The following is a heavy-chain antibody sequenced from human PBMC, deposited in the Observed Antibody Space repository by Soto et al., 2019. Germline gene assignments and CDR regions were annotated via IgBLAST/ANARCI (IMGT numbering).Heavy chain of an antibody. D-gene: IGHD3-9*01. Sequence: EVQLVESGGGLVQPGGSLRLSCVASGFTFSTYSMTWVRQAPGKGLEWISYISGSGGTIYYADSVKGRFTISRDNAKNSLYLQMNSLRHEDTAAFYCARGMILDGLFIVWYFDIWGRGTPVTVSS. V-gene: IGHV3-48*02. CDR2: ISGSGGTI. J-gene: IGHJ2*01. CDR1: GFTFSTYS. CDR3: ARGMILDGLFIVWYFDI.